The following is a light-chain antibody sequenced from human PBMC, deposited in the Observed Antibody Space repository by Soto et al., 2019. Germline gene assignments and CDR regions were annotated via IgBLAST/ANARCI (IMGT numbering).Light chain of an antibody. Sequence: VTITRRASPGASRWLAWYQQKPGKGSKLLIYKGSNLESGVPSRFSGSGSGTEFNLTLRSLLPDGFATYYCQGLSGYPVTVGQGTRLEIK. J-gene: IGKJ5*01. CDR1: PGASRW. V-gene: IGKV1-5*03. CDR2: KGS. CDR3: QGLSGYPVT.